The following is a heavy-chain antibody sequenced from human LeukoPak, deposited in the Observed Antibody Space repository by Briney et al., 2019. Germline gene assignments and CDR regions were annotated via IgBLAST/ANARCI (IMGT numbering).Heavy chain of an antibody. CDR3: ARGCDRVEEDPYYFDY. Sequence: KPSETLSLTCAVYGGSFSGYYWSWIRQPPGKGLEWIGEINHSGSTNYNPSLKSRVTISVDTSKNQFSLKLSSVTAADTAVYYCARGCDRVEEDPYYFDYWGQGTLVTVSS. J-gene: IGHJ4*02. D-gene: IGHD5-24*01. V-gene: IGHV4-34*01. CDR1: GGSFSGYY. CDR2: INHSGST.